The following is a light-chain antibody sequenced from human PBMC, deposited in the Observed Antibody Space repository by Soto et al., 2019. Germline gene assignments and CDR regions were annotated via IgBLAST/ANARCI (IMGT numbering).Light chain of an antibody. CDR3: QQYGSSIT. CDR2: GAS. J-gene: IGKJ5*01. Sequence: EIVLTQSPGTLSLSPGERATLSCRASQSVSSSYLAWYQQKPGQAPRLRIYGASSRATGIPDRFSGSGSGTDFTLTISRLESEDFTVYYCQQYGSSITFGQGTRLEMK. CDR1: QSVSSSY. V-gene: IGKV3-20*01.